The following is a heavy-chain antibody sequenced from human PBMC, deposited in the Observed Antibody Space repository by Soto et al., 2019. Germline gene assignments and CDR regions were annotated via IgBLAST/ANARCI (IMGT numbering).Heavy chain of an antibody. V-gene: IGHV3-48*01. CDR3: AREGVVVPAVFDY. D-gene: IGHD2-2*01. J-gene: IGHJ4*02. CDR2: ISSSSSTI. CDR1: GFTFSSYS. Sequence: EVQLVESGGGLVQPGGSLRLSCAASGFTFSSYSMNWVRQAPGKGLEWVSYISSSSSTIYYADSVKGRFTISRDNAKNSLYLQMTSLRAEDTAVYYCAREGVVVPAVFDYWGQGTLVTVSS.